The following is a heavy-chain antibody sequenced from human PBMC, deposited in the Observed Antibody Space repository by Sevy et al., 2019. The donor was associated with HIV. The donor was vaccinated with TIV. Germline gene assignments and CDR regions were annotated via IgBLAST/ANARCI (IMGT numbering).Heavy chain of an antibody. J-gene: IGHJ6*02. V-gene: IGHV1-69*13. CDR1: GGTFSSYA. CDR2: IIPIFGTA. CDR3: AGHDHIVVVTAIRPDYYYYGMDV. Sequence: ASVKVSCKASGGTFSSYAISWVRQAPGQGLEWMGGIIPIFGTANYAQKFQGRVTITADESTSTAYMELGSLRSEDTAVYYCAGHDHIVVVTAIRPDYYYYGMDVWGQGTTVTVSS. D-gene: IGHD2-21*02.